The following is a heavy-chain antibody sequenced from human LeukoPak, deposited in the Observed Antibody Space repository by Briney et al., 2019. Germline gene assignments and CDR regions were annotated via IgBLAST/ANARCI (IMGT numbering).Heavy chain of an antibody. V-gene: IGHV3-21*01. CDR2: ITDSSSDS. Sequence: GGPLRLSCAASGFNFSDYSMNWVRQAPGKGLEWVSSITDSSSDSYYADSVKGRFTISRDNAKTSLYPQMNTVRAEDAAIYYCEREYTRSLHLSDWGQGTLVTVSS. D-gene: IGHD6-6*01. CDR1: GFNFSDYS. CDR3: EREYTRSLHLSD. J-gene: IGHJ4*02.